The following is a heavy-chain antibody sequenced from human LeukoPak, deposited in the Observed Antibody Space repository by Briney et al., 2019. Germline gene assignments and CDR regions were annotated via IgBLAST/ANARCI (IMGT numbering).Heavy chain of an antibody. CDR2: IKQDGSEK. J-gene: IGHJ4*02. V-gene: IGHV3-7*01. CDR1: GFTFSSYW. D-gene: IGHD1-26*01. Sequence: GGSLRLSCAASGFTFSSYWMSWVRQAPGKGLEWVANIKQDGSEKYYVDSVKGRFTISRDNAKNSLHLQMNSLRAEDTAVYYCAREASIVGDPFDYWGQGTLVTVSS. CDR3: AREASIVGDPFDY.